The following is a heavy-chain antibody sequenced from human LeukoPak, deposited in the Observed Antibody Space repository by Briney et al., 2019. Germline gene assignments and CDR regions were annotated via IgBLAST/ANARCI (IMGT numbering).Heavy chain of an antibody. CDR1: EFTFRNYA. D-gene: IGHD4-17*01. J-gene: IGHJ3*02. CDR3: ARDPNGDYIGAFDM. Sequence: GGSLRLSCAASEFTFRNYAMSWVRQAPGKGLEWVSSISGSGGNTQYADSVQGRFAISRDNSKNTLYLQMNSLRVEDTAVYFCARDPNGDYIGAFDMWGRGTKVSVSS. V-gene: IGHV3-23*01. CDR2: ISGSGGNT.